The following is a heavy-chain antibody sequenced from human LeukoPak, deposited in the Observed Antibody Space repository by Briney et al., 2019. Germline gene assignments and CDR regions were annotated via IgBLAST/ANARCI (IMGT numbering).Heavy chain of an antibody. D-gene: IGHD6-19*01. Sequence: PGGSLRLSCAASGFTFSNTWMTWVRQAPGKGLEWVCRIKSKTNGATTDYAAPVIATFTISTNDSKNPLYLQMRSVKTDDNAGYYCTTDYGQWPEYYFDYWGQGTLVT. V-gene: IGHV3-15*01. CDR1: GFTFSNTW. J-gene: IGHJ4*02. CDR3: TTDYGQWPEYYFDY. CDR2: IKSKTNGATT.